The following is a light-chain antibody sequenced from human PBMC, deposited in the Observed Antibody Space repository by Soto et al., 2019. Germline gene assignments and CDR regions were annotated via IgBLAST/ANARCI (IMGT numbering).Light chain of an antibody. CDR1: SSDVGGYNY. V-gene: IGLV2-14*01. J-gene: IGLJ1*01. Sequence: QSALTQPASVSGSPGQSITISCTGTSSDVGGYNYVSWYQQHPGKAPKLMIYDVINRPSGVSNRFSGSKDGNTAALTISGLQAEDEADYYCSSYTSSSTLVVFGTGTKLTVL. CDR2: DVI. CDR3: SSYTSSSTLVV.